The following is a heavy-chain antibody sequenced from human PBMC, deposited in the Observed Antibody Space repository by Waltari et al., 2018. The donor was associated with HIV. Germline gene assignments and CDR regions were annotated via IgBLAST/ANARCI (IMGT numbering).Heavy chain of an antibody. D-gene: IGHD1-26*01. V-gene: IGHV4-34*01. Sequence: VQLQQWGAGLLEPSETLSPTCGVYGGSFSGYYWTWIRQPPGKGLEWIGEINHSGGPNYTPSLKSRVTISLDRSRNQFSLKLTSVTAADTAVYYCARPMCSPGATQKGGMDVWGQGTTVTVSS. J-gene: IGHJ6*02. CDR2: INHSGGP. CDR3: ARPMCSPGATQKGGMDV. CDR1: GGSFSGYY.